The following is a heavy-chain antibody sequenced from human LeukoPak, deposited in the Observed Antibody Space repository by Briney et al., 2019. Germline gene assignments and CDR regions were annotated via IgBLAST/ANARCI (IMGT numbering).Heavy chain of an antibody. Sequence: PGGSLRLSCAAAGFTFSSNALSWVRQAPGEGLDWVSSISVSSTTYYLDSVKGRFTISRDNSRNALYLQMNSLRAEDTAVYYCARSPYSRDDYWGQGTLVTVSS. CDR3: ARSPYSRDDY. V-gene: IGHV3-23*01. CDR2: ISVSSTT. D-gene: IGHD4-11*01. J-gene: IGHJ4*02. CDR1: GFTFSSNA.